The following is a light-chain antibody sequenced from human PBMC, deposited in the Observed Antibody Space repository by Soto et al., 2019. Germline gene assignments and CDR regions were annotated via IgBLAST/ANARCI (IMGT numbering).Light chain of an antibody. CDR1: SSDVGGYTY. Sequence: QSALTQPDSVSGSPGQSITISCTGTSSDVGGYTYVSWYQQHPGKAPELMIYEVSNRPSGVSNRFSGSKSGNTASLTISGLQAEDEADYYCSSYTSSSTPYVFGTGTKVTVL. CDR3: SSYTSSSTPYV. CDR2: EVS. V-gene: IGLV2-14*01. J-gene: IGLJ1*01.